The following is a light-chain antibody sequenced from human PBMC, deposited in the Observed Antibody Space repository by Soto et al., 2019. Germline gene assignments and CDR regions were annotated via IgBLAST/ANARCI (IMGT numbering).Light chain of an antibody. Sequence: DIQMTQSPSTLSASVGDRVTIPCRASQTINNQLAWYQQKPGKAPKLLIFDVSSLESGVPSRFSGSGSGTEFTLTISSRQPDDFATYYCQQYSSYWKMFGQGTKVEV. CDR1: QTINNQ. V-gene: IGKV1-5*01. CDR3: QQYSSYWKM. J-gene: IGKJ1*01. CDR2: DVS.